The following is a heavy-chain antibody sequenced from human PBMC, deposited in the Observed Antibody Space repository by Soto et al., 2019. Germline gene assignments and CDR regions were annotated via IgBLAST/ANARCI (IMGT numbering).Heavy chain of an antibody. D-gene: IGHD3-3*01. V-gene: IGHV3-7*05. CDR1: GFTFSSYW. CDR3: ARSNYDFWSAGGY. CDR2: IKQDGSEK. J-gene: IGHJ4*02. Sequence: GGSLRLSCAASGFTFSSYWMSWVRQAPGKGLEWVANIKQDGSEKYYVDSVKGRFTISRDNAKNSLYLQMNSLRAEDTAVYYCARSNYDFWSAGGYWGQGTLVTVSS.